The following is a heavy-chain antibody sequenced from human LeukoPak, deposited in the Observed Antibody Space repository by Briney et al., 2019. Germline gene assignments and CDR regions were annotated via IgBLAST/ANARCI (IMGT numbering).Heavy chain of an antibody. V-gene: IGHV3-7*01. Sequence: GGSLRLSCAASGFTFSSYEMNWVRQAPGKGLEWVANINQDGSDKYYVDSVKGRLTISRDNAKKSLYLQMNSLRVEDTAVYYCASDPFTISAYDAFNIWGQGTVVTVSS. J-gene: IGHJ3*02. CDR2: INQDGSDK. CDR3: ASDPFTISAYDAFNI. CDR1: GFTFSSYE. D-gene: IGHD3-3*02.